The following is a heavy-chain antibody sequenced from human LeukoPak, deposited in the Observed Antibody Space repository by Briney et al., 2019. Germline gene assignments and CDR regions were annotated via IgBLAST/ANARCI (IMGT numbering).Heavy chain of an antibody. CDR2: ISSDGDYI. D-gene: IGHD3-10*01. CDR3: ARQLGGSGSY. V-gene: IGHV3-21*01. Sequence: GGSLRLSCAASGFTFNSYSLSWVRQAPEKGLEWVSSISSDGDYIYYADSLKGRFTISRDNAKNSLYLQMNNLRAEDTAVYYCARQLGGSGSYWGQGALVTVSS. CDR1: GFTFNSYS. J-gene: IGHJ4*02.